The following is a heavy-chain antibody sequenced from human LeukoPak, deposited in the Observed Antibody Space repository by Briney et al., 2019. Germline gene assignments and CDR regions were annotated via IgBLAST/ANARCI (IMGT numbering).Heavy chain of an antibody. J-gene: IGHJ3*02. D-gene: IGHD4-23*01. Sequence: ASVKVSCKSSGFSFSNSAVQWVRQARGQRLEWIGWIIVGSGTTNYAQSLQGRLTITRDMSTNTAYMELSSLRSEDTAVYYCAAERYGGISDCCNFEIWGQGTMVTVSS. CDR1: GFSFSNSA. CDR3: AAERYGGISDCCNFEI. V-gene: IGHV1-58*01. CDR2: IIVGSGTT.